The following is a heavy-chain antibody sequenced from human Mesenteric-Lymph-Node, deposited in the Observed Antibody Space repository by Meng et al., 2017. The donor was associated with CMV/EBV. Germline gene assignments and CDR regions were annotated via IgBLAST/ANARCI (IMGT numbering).Heavy chain of an antibody. Sequence: SLKISCAASGFTFDDYAMHWVRQAPGKGLEWVSGISWNSGSIGYADSVKGRFTISRDNARNSLFLQMNGLRAEDTAVYYCARDIRGSDYYFGMDVWGQGTTVTVSS. CDR1: GFTFDDYA. CDR3: ARDIRGSDYYFGMDV. V-gene: IGHV3-9*01. CDR2: ISWNSGSI. J-gene: IGHJ6*02. D-gene: IGHD3-10*01.